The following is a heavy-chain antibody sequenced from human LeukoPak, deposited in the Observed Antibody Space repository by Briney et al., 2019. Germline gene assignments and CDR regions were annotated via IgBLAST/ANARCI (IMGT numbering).Heavy chain of an antibody. CDR3: AREGDGYNSPIDY. CDR1: GFTFSDYY. D-gene: IGHD5-24*01. J-gene: IGHJ4*02. CDR2: ISNSGSSI. Sequence: GGSLRLSCAASGFTFSDYYRSWIRQAPGKGLEWVSYISNSGSSIYYADSGNGRLTISRDNTKNSLYLQMKSMRVEDTAVYYCAREGDGYNSPIDYWGEGTQVTVYS. V-gene: IGHV3-11*04.